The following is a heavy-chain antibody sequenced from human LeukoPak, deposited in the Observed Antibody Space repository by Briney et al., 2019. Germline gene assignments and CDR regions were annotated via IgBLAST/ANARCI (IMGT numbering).Heavy chain of an antibody. V-gene: IGHV4-39*07. CDR1: GGSISSSSYY. D-gene: IGHD3-3*02. CDR3: ARDSPLAIFDY. Sequence: ASETLSLTCTVSGGSISSSSYYWGWIRQPPGKGLEWIGSIYYSGSTYYNPSLKSRVTISVDTSKNQFSLKLSSVTAADTAVYYCARDSPLAIFDYWGQGTLVTVSS. J-gene: IGHJ4*02. CDR2: IYYSGST.